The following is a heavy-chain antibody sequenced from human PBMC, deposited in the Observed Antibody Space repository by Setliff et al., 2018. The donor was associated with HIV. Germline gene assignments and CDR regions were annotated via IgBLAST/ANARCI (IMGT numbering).Heavy chain of an antibody. Sequence: PSETLSLTCSVSGGPISSYYWSWIRQPPGKGLEWIGSIYYSGSTYYNPSLKSRVTISVDTSKNQFSLKLSSVTAADTAVYYCARGRSYYDSSGYYYNWFDPWGQGTLVTVSS. CDR2: IYYSGST. D-gene: IGHD3-22*01. CDR1: GGPISSYY. V-gene: IGHV4-39*07. J-gene: IGHJ5*02. CDR3: ARGRSYYDSSGYYYNWFDP.